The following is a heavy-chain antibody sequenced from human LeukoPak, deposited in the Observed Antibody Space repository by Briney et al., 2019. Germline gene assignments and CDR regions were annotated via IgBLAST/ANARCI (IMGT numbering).Heavy chain of an antibody. D-gene: IGHD6-13*01. J-gene: IGHJ5*02. CDR3: ARDPTAAGKGAWFDP. Sequence: SETLSLTCTVSGGSIGSTAYYWGWIRQPPGKGLEWIGSIYYSGNTYYSPSLKSRVTISIDTSNNQFSLKLSSVTAADTAVYYCARDPTAAGKGAWFDPWGQGTLVTVSS. CDR2: IYYSGNT. CDR1: GGSIGSTAYY. V-gene: IGHV4-39*02.